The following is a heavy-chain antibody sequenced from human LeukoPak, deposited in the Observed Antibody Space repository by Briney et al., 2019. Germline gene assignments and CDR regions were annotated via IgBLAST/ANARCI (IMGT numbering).Heavy chain of an antibody. CDR3: ARGGYSYGLGY. CDR2: INHSGST. D-gene: IGHD5-18*01. Sequence: SSETLSLTCAVYGGSFSGYYWSWIRQPPGKGLEWIGEINHSGSTNYNPSLKSRVTISVDTSKNQFSLRLSSVTAADTAVYYCARGGYSYGLGYWGQGTLVTVSS. CDR1: GGSFSGYY. V-gene: IGHV4-34*01. J-gene: IGHJ4*02.